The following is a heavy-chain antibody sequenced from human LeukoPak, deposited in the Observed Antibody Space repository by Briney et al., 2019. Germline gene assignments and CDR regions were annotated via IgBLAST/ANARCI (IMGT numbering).Heavy chain of an antibody. D-gene: IGHD3-22*01. CDR2: IYPGDSDT. Sequence: GESLKISCKGSGYSFTSYWIGWVRQMPGKGLEWMGIIYPGDSDTRYSPPFQGQVTISADKSISTAYLQWSSLKASDTAMYYCARLVYHESSGYSPPPFDHWGQGTLVTVSS. V-gene: IGHV5-51*01. J-gene: IGHJ4*02. CDR3: ARLVYHESSGYSPPPFDH. CDR1: GYSFTSYW.